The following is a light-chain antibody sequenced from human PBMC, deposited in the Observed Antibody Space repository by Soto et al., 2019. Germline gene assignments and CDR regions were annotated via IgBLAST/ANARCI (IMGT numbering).Light chain of an antibody. CDR3: QQYNGYCT. CDR2: EAS. J-gene: IGKJ1*01. V-gene: IGKV1-5*03. Sequence: DIQMTQSPSTLSASVGDRVTLTCRASQSISGSLAWYQQKPGKAPKLLIYEASNLKSGVPSRFSGSGSGTEYTLTISSLQPYDSASYYGQQYNGYCTFGQGTRVEIK. CDR1: QSISGS.